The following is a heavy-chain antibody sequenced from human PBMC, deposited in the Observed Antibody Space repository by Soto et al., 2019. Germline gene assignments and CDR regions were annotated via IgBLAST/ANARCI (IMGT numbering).Heavy chain of an antibody. CDR1: GYTFTSYG. CDR3: AREDGYCSGGSCFDY. CDR2: ISAYNGNT. D-gene: IGHD2-15*01. J-gene: IGHJ4*02. Sequence: ASVKVSCKASGYTFTSYGISWVRQAPGQGLEWMGWISAYNGNTNYAQKLQGTVTMTTDTSTSTAYMGLRSLRSDDTSVYYCAREDGYCSGGSCFDYWCKGTLVTFSS. V-gene: IGHV1-18*01.